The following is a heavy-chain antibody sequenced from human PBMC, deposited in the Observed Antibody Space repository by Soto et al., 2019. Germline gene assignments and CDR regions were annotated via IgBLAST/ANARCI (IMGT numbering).Heavy chain of an antibody. CDR3: ARDRSSSWYGRYYYYYSGMDV. Sequence: KVCCKASGDTFASYGISWVRHAPGQGLEWMGWISAYNGNTNYAQKLQGRVTMTTDTSTSTAYMELRSLRSDDTAVYYCARDRSSSWYGRYYYYYSGMDVWGQGTTVTV. D-gene: IGHD6-13*01. CDR2: ISAYNGNT. CDR1: GDTFASYG. J-gene: IGHJ6*02. V-gene: IGHV1-18*01.